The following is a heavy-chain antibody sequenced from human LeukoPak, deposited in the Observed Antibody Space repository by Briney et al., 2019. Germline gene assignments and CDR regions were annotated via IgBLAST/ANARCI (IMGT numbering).Heavy chain of an antibody. D-gene: IGHD6-13*01. V-gene: IGHV3-74*01. CDR3: AKAGGSSWAVLDY. CDR1: GFTFSSYW. Sequence: GGSLRLSCAASGFTFSSYWMHWVRQAPGKGLVWVSRINSDGSSTSYADSVKGRFTISRDNAKNTLYLQMSSLRPEDTAVYYCAKAGGSSWAVLDYWGQGTLVTVSS. J-gene: IGHJ4*02. CDR2: INSDGSST.